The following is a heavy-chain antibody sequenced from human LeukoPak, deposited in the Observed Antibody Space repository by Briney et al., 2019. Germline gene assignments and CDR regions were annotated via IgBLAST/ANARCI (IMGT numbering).Heavy chain of an antibody. CDR2: ISYDGSNK. CDR1: GFTFSSYG. J-gene: IGHJ4*02. D-gene: IGHD3-10*01. V-gene: IGHV3-30*18. CDR3: AKGLLRDGSGSPNY. Sequence: GRSLRLSCAASGFTFSSYGMHGVRQAPGKGLEWVAVISYDGSNKYYVDSVKGRFTISRDNSKNTLYLQMNSLRAEDTAVYYCAKGLLRDGSGSPNYWGQGTLVTVSS.